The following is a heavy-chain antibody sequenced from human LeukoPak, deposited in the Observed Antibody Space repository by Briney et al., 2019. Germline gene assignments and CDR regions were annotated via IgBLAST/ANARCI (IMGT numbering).Heavy chain of an antibody. V-gene: IGHV3-33*01. D-gene: IGHD2-2*01. J-gene: IGHJ6*02. CDR1: GFSFSSYG. CDR3: VRGGYCSGTSCAHYDGMDV. CDR2: IWYDGSHT. Sequence: PGGSLRLSCAASGFSFSSYGMRWVRQAPGKGPEWVGDIWYDGSHTYYADSVKGRFTISRDNSMNTLYMQMNSLRGEDAAVYYCVRGGYCSGTSCAHYDGMDVWGQGTTVTVSS.